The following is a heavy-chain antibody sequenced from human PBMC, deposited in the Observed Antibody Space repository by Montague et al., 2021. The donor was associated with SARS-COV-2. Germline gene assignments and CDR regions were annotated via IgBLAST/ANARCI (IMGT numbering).Heavy chain of an antibody. CDR3: TRPSLGWNTD. J-gene: IGHJ1*01. Sequence: SETLSLTCTVSGDSMTDSYWSWIRQPPGKGLEYIGYIYFSGSTNYNPTLKSRLTISVDTSKYQFSLKLSSVTAADTAVSFCTRPSLGWNTDWGQGTLVTVSS. CDR2: IYFSGST. V-gene: IGHV4-59*08. D-gene: IGHD1-1*01. CDR1: GDSMTDSY.